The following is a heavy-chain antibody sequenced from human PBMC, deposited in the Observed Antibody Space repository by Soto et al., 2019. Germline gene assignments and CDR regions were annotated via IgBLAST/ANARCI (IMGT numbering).Heavy chain of an antibody. Sequence: PSETLSLTCTVSGGSISSGDDYWSWIRQPPGKGLEWIGYIYYSGSTYYNPSLKSRVTISVDTSKNQFSLKLSSVTAADTAVYYCARDWLGYCISTSCPPPGYGMDVWGQGTTVTVSS. D-gene: IGHD2-2*01. CDR1: GGSISSGDDY. CDR2: IYYSGST. J-gene: IGHJ6*02. CDR3: ARDWLGYCISTSCPPPGYGMDV. V-gene: IGHV4-30-4*01.